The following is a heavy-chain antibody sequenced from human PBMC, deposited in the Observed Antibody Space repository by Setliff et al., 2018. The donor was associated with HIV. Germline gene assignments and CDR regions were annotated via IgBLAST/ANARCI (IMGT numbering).Heavy chain of an antibody. V-gene: IGHV4-38-2*02. CDR3: ARGTSLNVVPDAFDI. D-gene: IGHD3-16*01. CDR1: GYSISSGYY. Sequence: SETLSLTCTVTGYSISSGYYWAWIRQPPGKGLEWIGHIYHAGNTYYNPSLKSRVTISVDTSKNQISLRLNSLTAADTALYYCARGTSLNVVPDAFDIWGQGSMVTVSS. CDR2: IYHAGNT. J-gene: IGHJ3*02.